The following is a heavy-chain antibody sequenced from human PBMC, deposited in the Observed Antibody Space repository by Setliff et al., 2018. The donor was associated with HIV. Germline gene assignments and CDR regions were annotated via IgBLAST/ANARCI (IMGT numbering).Heavy chain of an antibody. J-gene: IGHJ5*02. D-gene: IGHD2-2*01. Sequence: SVKVSCKASGGTFSTYAISWVRQAPGRGLEWVGGIIPTLGVAHNAQKFQGRVTITADKSTNTAFTELSSLRSEDTAAYYCARLRGRIVVPSAMPSWGQGTLVTVSS. V-gene: IGHV1-69*10. CDR1: GGTFSTYA. CDR3: ARLRGRIVVPSAMPS. CDR2: IIPTLGVA.